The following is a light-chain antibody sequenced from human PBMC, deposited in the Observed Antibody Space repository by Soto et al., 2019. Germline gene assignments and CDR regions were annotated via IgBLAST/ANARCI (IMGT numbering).Light chain of an antibody. CDR2: DAS. CDR1: QSVSSY. CDR3: QQQSNWTIT. Sequence: EIVSTQSPATLSLSPGERATLSCRASQSVSSYLAWYQKKPGQDPRIIIYDASNRATGIPARFSGSGSGTDFTLTISSLETEDCAVYECQQQSNWTITFGPVTRREIK. V-gene: IGKV3-11*01. J-gene: IGKJ5*01.